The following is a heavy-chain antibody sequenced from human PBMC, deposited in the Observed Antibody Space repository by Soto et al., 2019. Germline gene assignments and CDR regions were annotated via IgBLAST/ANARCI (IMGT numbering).Heavy chain of an antibody. D-gene: IGHD3-10*01. CDR1: GGSFSGYY. Sequence: QVQLQQWGAGLLKPSETLSLTCAVYGGSFSGYYWSWIRQPPGKGLEWIGEINHSGSTNYNPSLKSRVTISVDTSKNQFSLNLSSVTAADTAVYYCARSMDYGSVFWGQGTLVTVSS. V-gene: IGHV4-34*01. CDR2: INHSGST. J-gene: IGHJ4*02. CDR3: ARSMDYGSVF.